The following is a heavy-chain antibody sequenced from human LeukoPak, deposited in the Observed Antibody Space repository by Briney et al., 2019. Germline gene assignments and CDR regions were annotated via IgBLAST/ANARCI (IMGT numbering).Heavy chain of an antibody. CDR3: ARGSGGRTHI. CDR1: GFTFSSYS. D-gene: IGHD1-14*01. Sequence: AGGSLRLSCAASGFTFSSYSMNWVRQAPGKGLGWVSYISSSSSTIYYADSVKGRFTISRDNAKNSLYLQMNSLRAEDTAVYYCARGSGGRTHIWGQGTMVTVSS. CDR2: ISSSSSTI. V-gene: IGHV3-48*01. J-gene: IGHJ3*02.